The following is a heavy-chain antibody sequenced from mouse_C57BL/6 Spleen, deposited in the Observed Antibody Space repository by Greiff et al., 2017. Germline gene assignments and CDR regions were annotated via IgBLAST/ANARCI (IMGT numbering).Heavy chain of an antibody. Sequence: VQLQQPGAELVMPGASVKLSCKASGYTFTSYWMPWVKQRPGQGLEWIGEIDPSDSYTNYNQKFKGKSTLTVDKSSSTAYMQLSSLTSEDSAVYYCARSLYGSSYGSFAYWGQGTLVTVSA. CDR1: GYTFTSYW. V-gene: IGHV1-69*01. CDR2: IDPSDSYT. D-gene: IGHD1-1*01. CDR3: ARSLYGSSYGSFAY. J-gene: IGHJ3*01.